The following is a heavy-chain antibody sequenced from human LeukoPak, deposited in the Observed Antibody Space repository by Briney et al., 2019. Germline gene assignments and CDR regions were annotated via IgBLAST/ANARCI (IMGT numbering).Heavy chain of an antibody. D-gene: IGHD5-12*01. V-gene: IGHV4-59*01. CDR2: IYYSGST. CDR1: GGSISSYY. Sequence: SETLSLTCTVSGGSISSYYWSWIRQPPGKGLGWIGYIYYSGSTNYNPSLKSRVTISVDTSKNQFSLKLSSVTAADTAVYYCARAVRDYSGYDRNWYFDLWGRGTLVTVSS. CDR3: ARAVRDYSGYDRNWYFDL. J-gene: IGHJ2*01.